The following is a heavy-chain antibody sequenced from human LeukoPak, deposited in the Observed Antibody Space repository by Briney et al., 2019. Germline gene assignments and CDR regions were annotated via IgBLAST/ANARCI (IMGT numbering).Heavy chain of an antibody. CDR3: ARSAYCGGDCYSRGYYFDY. CDR1: GFTFSSYS. Sequence: GGSLRLSCAASGFTFSSYSMNWVRQAPGKGLEWVSSISSSSSYIYYADSVEGRFTISRDNAKNSLYLQMNSLRAEDTAVYYCARSAYCGGDCYSRGYYFDYWGQGTLVTVSS. V-gene: IGHV3-21*01. CDR2: ISSSSSYI. J-gene: IGHJ4*02. D-gene: IGHD2-21*02.